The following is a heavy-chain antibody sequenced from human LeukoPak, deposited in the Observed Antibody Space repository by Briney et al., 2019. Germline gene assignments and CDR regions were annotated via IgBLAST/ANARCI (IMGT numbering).Heavy chain of an antibody. J-gene: IGHJ2*01. V-gene: IGHV4-39*01. CDR1: GVSISSSIYY. D-gene: IGHD4-23*01. CDR3: ARIGHGANSHLKWYFDL. Sequence: SETLSLTCNVSGVSISSSIYYWAWIRQPPGKGLEWIGSIFYSRSAYYSPSLKSRLAIPLDTSKNQFSLKLSSVTAADTAVYYCARIGHGANSHLKWYFDLWGRGTLVTVSS. CDR2: IFYSRSA.